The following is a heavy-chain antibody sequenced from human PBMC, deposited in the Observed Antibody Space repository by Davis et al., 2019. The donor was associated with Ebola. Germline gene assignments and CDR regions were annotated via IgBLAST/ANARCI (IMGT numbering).Heavy chain of an antibody. J-gene: IGHJ6*02. CDR3: ARDYYDSSGYYLTYYYYGMDV. V-gene: IGHV3-21*01. CDR1: GFTFSSYW. D-gene: IGHD3-22*01. Sequence: GESLKISCAASGFTFSSYWMHWVRQAPGKGLEWVSSISSSSSYIYYADSVKGRFTISRDNAKNSLYLQMNSLRAEDTAVYYCARDYYDSSGYYLTYYYYGMDVWGQGTTVTVSS. CDR2: ISSSSSYI.